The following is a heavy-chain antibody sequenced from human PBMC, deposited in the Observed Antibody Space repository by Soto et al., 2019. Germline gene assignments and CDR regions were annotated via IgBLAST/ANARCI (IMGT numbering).Heavy chain of an antibody. V-gene: IGHV3-53*02. Sequence: EVQLVETGGDLIQPGGSLRLSCAASGFTVSTDSLTWFRQAPGKGLEWISIIYSDNNTDYADSVKGRFSISRDTSKNIVYLQMNSLRAEDTAEYYCARHYSAMGVWGQGTTVTVSS. CDR3: ARHYSAMGV. CDR1: GFTVSTDS. J-gene: IGHJ6*02. CDR2: IYSDNNT.